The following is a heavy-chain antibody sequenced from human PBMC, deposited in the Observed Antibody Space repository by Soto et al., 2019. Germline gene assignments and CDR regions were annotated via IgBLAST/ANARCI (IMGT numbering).Heavy chain of an antibody. CDR2: ISAYNGHT. Sequence: ASVKVSCKASGYTFNRYGISWLRQAPGQGLEWMGWISAYNGHTNYAQKVQGRVTMTTDTSTSTAYMELTSLRSDDTAVYYCARSYCSTSTCYSYWFDPWGQGTLVTVSS. CDR3: ARSYCSTSTCYSYWFDP. D-gene: IGHD2-2*02. V-gene: IGHV1-18*04. CDR1: GYTFNRYG. J-gene: IGHJ5*02.